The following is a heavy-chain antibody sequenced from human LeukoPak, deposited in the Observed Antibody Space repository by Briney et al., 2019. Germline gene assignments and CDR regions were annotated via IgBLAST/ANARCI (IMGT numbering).Heavy chain of an antibody. Sequence: ASVKVSCKASGGTFSSYAISWVRQAPGQGLEWMGGIIPIFGTANYAQKFQGRVTITADESTSTAYMELRSLRSDDTAVYYCARLNYYGSGSPTLSIDYWGQGTLVTVSS. CDR2: IIPIFGTA. CDR3: ARLNYYGSGSPTLSIDY. D-gene: IGHD3-10*01. V-gene: IGHV1-69*13. CDR1: GGTFSSYA. J-gene: IGHJ4*02.